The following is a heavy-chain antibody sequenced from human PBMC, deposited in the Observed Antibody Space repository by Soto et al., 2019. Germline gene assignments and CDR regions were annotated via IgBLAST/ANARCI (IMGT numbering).Heavy chain of an antibody. V-gene: IGHV3-74*01. D-gene: IGHD3-22*01. CDR3: ARALRAYYASSDDYFDY. CDR2: INSDGSST. CDR1: GFTFSSYW. Sequence: PGGSLRLSCAASGFTFSSYWMHWVRQAPGKGLVWVSRINSDGSSTSYADSVKGRFTISRDNAKNTLYLQMNSLRAEDTAVYYCARALRAYYASSDDYFDYCGQLPLVTVSP. J-gene: IGHJ4*02.